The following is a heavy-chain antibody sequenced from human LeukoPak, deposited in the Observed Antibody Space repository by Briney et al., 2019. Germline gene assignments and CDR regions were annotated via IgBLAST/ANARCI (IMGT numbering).Heavy chain of an antibody. CDR3: ARGGTGAFDY. V-gene: IGHV3-11*06. D-gene: IGHD2-8*02. CDR1: GFPFTSGFTFSDYY. J-gene: IGHJ4*02. Sequence: PGGSLRLSCAASGFPFTSGFTFSDYYMSWIRQAPGKGLEWVSYISSTSANTSYADSVRGRFTISRDNANNSLFLQMNGLRAEDTAIYYCARGGTGAFDYWGQGTLVTVSS. CDR2: ISSTSANT.